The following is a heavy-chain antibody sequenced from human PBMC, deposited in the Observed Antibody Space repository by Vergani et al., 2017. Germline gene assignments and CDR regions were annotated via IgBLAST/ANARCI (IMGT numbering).Heavy chain of an antibody. Sequence: EVQLVESGGGLVQPGRSLRLSCAASGFTFSSYWMHWVRQAPGKGLVWVSRINSDGSSTSYADSVKGRFTISRDNAKNTLYLQMNSLRAEDTAVYYCARDPPTLNDYGDYSTWFDPWGQGTLVTVSS. J-gene: IGHJ5*02. CDR1: GFTFSSYW. D-gene: IGHD4-17*01. CDR2: INSDGSST. CDR3: ARDPPTLNDYGDYSTWFDP. V-gene: IGHV3-74*01.